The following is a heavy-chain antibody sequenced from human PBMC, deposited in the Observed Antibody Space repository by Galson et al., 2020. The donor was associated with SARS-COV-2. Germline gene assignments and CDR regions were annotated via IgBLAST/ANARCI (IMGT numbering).Heavy chain of an antibody. Sequence: ASETLSLTCTVSGGSISDYFWSWIRLPPGKGLEWIGYIYYSGSTNYNPSLKSRVTILVDTSKNQFSLKLSSVTAADTAVYYCARQRCIAAPDTIYFYGMDVWGQGTTVTVSS. V-gene: IGHV4-59*01. CDR3: ARQRCIAAPDTIYFYGMDV. CDR1: GGSISDYF. J-gene: IGHJ6*02. CDR2: IYYSGST. D-gene: IGHD6-13*01.